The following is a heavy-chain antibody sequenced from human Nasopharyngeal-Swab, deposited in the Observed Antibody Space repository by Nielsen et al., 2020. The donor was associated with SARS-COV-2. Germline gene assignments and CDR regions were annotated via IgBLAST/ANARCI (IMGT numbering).Heavy chain of an antibody. CDR2: IYHSGST. Sequence: SETLSLTCAVSGGSITSSNWWSWVRQPPGKGLEWIGEIYHSGSTNYNPSLKSQVTISVDKSKNQFSLKLRSVTAADTAVYYCARISPLYYDLHHERDAFDIWGQGTMVTVSS. CDR1: GGSITSSNW. J-gene: IGHJ3*02. CDR3: ARISPLYYDLHHERDAFDI. D-gene: IGHD3-3*01. V-gene: IGHV4-4*02.